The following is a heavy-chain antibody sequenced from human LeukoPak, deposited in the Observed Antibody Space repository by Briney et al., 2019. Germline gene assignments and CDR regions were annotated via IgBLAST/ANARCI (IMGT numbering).Heavy chain of an antibody. J-gene: IGHJ6*03. CDR1: GFTFSSYW. Sequence: GGSLRLSCAASGFTFSSYWMSWVRQAPGKGLEWVANIKQDGSEKYYVDSVKGRFTISRDNAKNSLYLQMNSLRAEDTAVYYCARGKVVPAAIRSFYYYYMDVWGKGTTVTVSS. CDR3: ARGKVVPAAIRSFYYYYMDV. V-gene: IGHV3-7*01. CDR2: IKQDGSEK. D-gene: IGHD2-2*02.